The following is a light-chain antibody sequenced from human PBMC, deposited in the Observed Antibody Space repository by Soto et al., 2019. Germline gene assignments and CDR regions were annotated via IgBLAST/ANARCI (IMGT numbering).Light chain of an antibody. CDR2: VNI. V-gene: IGLV1-40*01. Sequence: QSVLTQPPSVSGAPGQRVTISCTGSSSNIGAGYDVHWYQQLPGTAPKLLIYVNINRPSGVPDRLSGSKSGTSASLAITGLQAEDEADYYCQSYDSSLSVVFGGGTKLTVL. CDR3: QSYDSSLSVV. CDR1: SSNIGAGYD. J-gene: IGLJ2*01.